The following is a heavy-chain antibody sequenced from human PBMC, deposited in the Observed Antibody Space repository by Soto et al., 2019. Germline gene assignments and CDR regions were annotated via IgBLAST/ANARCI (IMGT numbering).Heavy chain of an antibody. Sequence: QVQLVESGGGVVQPGRSLRLSCAASGFTFSSYGMHWVRQAPGKGLEWVAVISYDGSNKYYADSVKGRFTISRDNSKNTLYLQMNGLRAEDTAVYYCAKETSGSYSDWGQGTLVTVSS. D-gene: IGHD1-26*01. CDR3: AKETSGSYSD. J-gene: IGHJ4*02. CDR1: GFTFSSYG. CDR2: ISYDGSNK. V-gene: IGHV3-30*18.